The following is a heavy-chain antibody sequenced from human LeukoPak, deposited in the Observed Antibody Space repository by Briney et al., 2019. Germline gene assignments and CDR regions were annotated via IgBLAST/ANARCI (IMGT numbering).Heavy chain of an antibody. D-gene: IGHD5-24*01. CDR1: GGSISSSSYY. CDR3: ASGDGYNYLRR. Sequence: SETLSLTCTVSGGSISSSSYYWSWIRQPPGKGLEWIGEINHSGSTNYNPSLKSRVTISVDTSKNQFSLKLSSVTAADTAVYYCASGDGYNYLRRWGQGTLVTVSS. CDR2: INHSGST. J-gene: IGHJ4*02. V-gene: IGHV4-39*07.